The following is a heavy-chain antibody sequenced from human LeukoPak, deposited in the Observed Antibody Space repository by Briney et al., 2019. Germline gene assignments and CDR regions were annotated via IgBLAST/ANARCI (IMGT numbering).Heavy chain of an antibody. J-gene: IGHJ4*02. CDR1: GYSFTSYW. CDR2: IYPGDSDT. CDR3: ARQVPYNWNSPTYFDY. Sequence: GESLKISCKGSGYSFTSYWIGWVRQMPGKGLEWMGIIYPGDSDTRYSPSFQGQVTISADKSISTACLQWSSLKASDTAMYYCARQVPYNWNSPTYFDYWGQGTLVTVSS. V-gene: IGHV5-51*01. D-gene: IGHD1-7*01.